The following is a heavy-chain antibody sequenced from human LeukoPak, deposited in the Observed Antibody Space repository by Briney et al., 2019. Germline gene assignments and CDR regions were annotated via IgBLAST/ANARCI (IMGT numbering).Heavy chain of an antibody. V-gene: IGHV3-21*01. CDR2: ISGSSGYI. CDR1: GFTFGNAW. D-gene: IGHD4-17*01. J-gene: IGHJ4*02. CDR3: ARDEGNTVTTYD. Sequence: PGGSLRLSCAASGFTFGNAWMSWVRQAPGKGLEWVSSISGSSGYIYYADSVRGRFTISRDNAKKSLYLQMNSLRAEDTAVYYCARDEGNTVTTYDWGQGTLVTVSS.